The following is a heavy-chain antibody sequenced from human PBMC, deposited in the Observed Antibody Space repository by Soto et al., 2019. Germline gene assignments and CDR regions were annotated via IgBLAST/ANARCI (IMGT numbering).Heavy chain of an antibody. V-gene: IGHV4-30-2*01. CDR3: ARVPSP. CDR1: GGSISSGGYS. J-gene: IGHJ5*02. CDR2: IYHSGSI. Sequence: QRQLQESGSGLVKPSQTLSLTCAVAGGSISSGGYSWSWIRQPPGKGLEWIGYIYHSGSIYYNPSINTRVTISVDRYKNQFSLKLSSVTAADSAVYYCARVPSPWGQGTLVTVSS.